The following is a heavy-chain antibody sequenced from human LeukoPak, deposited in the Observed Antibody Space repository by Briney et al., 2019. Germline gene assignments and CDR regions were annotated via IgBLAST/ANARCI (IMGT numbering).Heavy chain of an antibody. V-gene: IGHV3-53*01. CDR1: GFTVSSNY. J-gene: IGHJ4*02. Sequence: PGGSLRLSCAASGFTVSSNYMSWVRQAPGKGLEWVSVIYSGGSTYYADSVKGRFTISRDNSKNTLYLQMNSLRAEDTAVYYCAREMTTVTSEGYYFDYWGQVTLVTVSS. CDR3: AREMTTVTSEGYYFDY. CDR2: IYSGGST. D-gene: IGHD4-17*01.